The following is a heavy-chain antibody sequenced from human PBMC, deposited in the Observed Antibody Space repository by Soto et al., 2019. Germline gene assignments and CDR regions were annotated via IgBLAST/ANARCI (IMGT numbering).Heavy chain of an antibody. CDR1: GDTFSFYT. D-gene: IGHD4-17*01. J-gene: IGHJ4*02. V-gene: IGHV1-69*02. CDR3: AGDYGGNSDG. CDR2: VNPILSMS. Sequence: SVKVSCKASGDTFSFYTINWVRQAPGLGLEWMGRVNPILSMSNYAQKFQGRVTITADKSTSTAYMELSSLRSEDTAVYYCAGDYGGNSDGWGQGTLVTVSS.